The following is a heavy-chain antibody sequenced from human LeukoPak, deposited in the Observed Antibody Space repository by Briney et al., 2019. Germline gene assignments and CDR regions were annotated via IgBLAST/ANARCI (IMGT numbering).Heavy chain of an antibody. V-gene: IGHV4-59*08. CDR1: GGSISSYY. J-gene: IGHJ4*02. CDR2: ISDIGSI. D-gene: IGHD2-8*02. Sequence: TTSGTLSLTCTVSGGSISSYYWSWIRQPPGKGLEWIAYISDIGSINYNPSLKSRVTISLDTSKNQFSLKLSSVTAADTAVYYCAGHHPRNTVDFWGQGTLVTVSS. CDR3: AGHHPRNTVDF.